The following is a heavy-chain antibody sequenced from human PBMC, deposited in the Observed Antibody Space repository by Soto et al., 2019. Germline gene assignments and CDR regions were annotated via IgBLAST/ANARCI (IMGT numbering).Heavy chain of an antibody. CDR3: ALEIVVVTAIPTLNAFDI. CDR2: IIPIFGTA. J-gene: IGHJ3*02. Sequence: QVQLVQSGAEVKKPGSSVKVSCKASGGTFSSYAISWVRQAPGQGLEWMGGIIPIFGTANYAQKFQGRVTITADEYTSTDYKELSSLRSEDTAVYYCALEIVVVTAIPTLNAFDIWGQGTMVTVS. CDR1: GGTFSSYA. D-gene: IGHD2-21*02. V-gene: IGHV1-69*01.